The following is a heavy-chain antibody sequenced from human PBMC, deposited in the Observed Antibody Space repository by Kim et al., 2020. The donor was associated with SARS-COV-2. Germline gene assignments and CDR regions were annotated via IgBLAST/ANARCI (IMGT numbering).Heavy chain of an antibody. Sequence: ASVKVSCKASGYTFTSYGISWVRQAPGQGLEWMGWISAYNGNTNYAQKLQGRVTMTTDTSTSTAYMELRSLRSDDTAVYYCARGWEYCSGGSCYRYYYYGMDVWGQGTTVTVSS. CDR2: ISAYNGNT. J-gene: IGHJ6*02. CDR3: ARGWEYCSGGSCYRYYYYGMDV. CDR1: GYTFTSYG. D-gene: IGHD2-15*01. V-gene: IGHV1-18*01.